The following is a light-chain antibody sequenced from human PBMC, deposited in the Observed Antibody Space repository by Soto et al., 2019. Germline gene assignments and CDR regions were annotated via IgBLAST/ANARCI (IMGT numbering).Light chain of an antibody. CDR1: QTVSSSY. Sequence: EIVLTQSPGTLSLFPGERATLSCRASQTVSSSYLAWYKQKPGQAPRLLIYGASSRATGIPDRVSGSGSGTDFTLTISRLEPEDFAVYYCQQYGSSLFTFGPGTKVYIK. CDR3: QQYGSSLFT. V-gene: IGKV3-20*01. J-gene: IGKJ3*01. CDR2: GAS.